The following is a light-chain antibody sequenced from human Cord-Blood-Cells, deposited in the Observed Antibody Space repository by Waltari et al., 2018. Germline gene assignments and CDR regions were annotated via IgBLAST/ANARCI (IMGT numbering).Light chain of an antibody. Sequence: QSALTQPASVSGSPGQSITIHCTGTSSDHGSNNLVSWYQQHPGKAPKLMIYEVSKRPSGVSNRFSGSKSGNTASLTISGLQAEDEADYYCCSYVGSSTWVFGGGTKLTVL. CDR3: CSYVGSSTWV. CDR2: EVS. CDR1: SSDHGSNNL. V-gene: IGLV2-23*02. J-gene: IGLJ3*02.